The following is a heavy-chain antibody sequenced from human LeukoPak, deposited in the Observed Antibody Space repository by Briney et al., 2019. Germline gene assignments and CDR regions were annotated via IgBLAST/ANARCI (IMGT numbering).Heavy chain of an antibody. D-gene: IGHD5-12*01. CDR1: GYTLTELS. CDR3: ATEYSGYDGGHAFDI. CDR2: FDPEDGET. V-gene: IGHV1-24*01. Sequence: GASVKVCCKVAGYTLTELSMHWVRQPPGKGLEWMGVFDPEDGETIYAQKFQGRVTMTEDTSTDTAYMELSSLRSEDTAVYYCATEYSGYDGGHAFDIWGQGTMVTVSS. J-gene: IGHJ3*02.